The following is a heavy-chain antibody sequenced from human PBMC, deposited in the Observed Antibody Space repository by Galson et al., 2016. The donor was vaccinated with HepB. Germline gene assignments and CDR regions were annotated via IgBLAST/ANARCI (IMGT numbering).Heavy chain of an antibody. CDR2: INTNTGIT. Sequence: SVKVSCKASAYNFTDYYIHWVRQAPGQGLEWIGIINTNTGITSSPQKLQGRVTMTSDTSTSTVYMELSSLRSDDTAVYFCARWPTKGQTNIEGVGRAGLDVWGQGTTVTVSS. J-gene: IGHJ6*02. CDR3: ARWPTKGQTNIEGVGRAGLDV. CDR1: AYNFTDYY. V-gene: IGHV1-46*04. D-gene: IGHD2-2*01.